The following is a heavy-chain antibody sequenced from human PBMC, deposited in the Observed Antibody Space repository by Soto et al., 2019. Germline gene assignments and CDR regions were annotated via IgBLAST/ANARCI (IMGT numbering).Heavy chain of an antibody. V-gene: IGHV3-15*01. CDR2: IKSKTDGGTT. J-gene: IGHJ6*02. Sequence: EVQLVESGGGLVKPGGSLRLSCAASGFTFSNAWMSWVRQAPGKGLEWVGRIKSKTDGGTTDYAAPVKGRFTISRDDSKNTLYLQMNSLKTEDTAVYYCTTGYCGGDHPLGSIYYYGMDVWGQGTTVTVSS. D-gene: IGHD2-21*02. CDR1: GFTFSNAW. CDR3: TTGYCGGDHPLGSIYYYGMDV.